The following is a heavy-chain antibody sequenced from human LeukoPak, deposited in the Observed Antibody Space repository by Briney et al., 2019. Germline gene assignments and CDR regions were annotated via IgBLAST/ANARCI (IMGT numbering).Heavy chain of an antibody. CDR3: VRDWGYDSSGYWQKYFDT. D-gene: IGHD3-22*01. CDR2: ISSSSSYI. CDR1: GFTFTSYS. V-gene: IGHV3-21*01. Sequence: GGSLRLSCAASGFTFTSYSMNWVRQAPGKGLEWVSSISSSSSYIYYAGSVKGRFTISRDNAKNSLYLQTNSLRAEDTAVYYCVRDWGYDSSGYWQKYFDTWGQGTLVTVSS. J-gene: IGHJ4*02.